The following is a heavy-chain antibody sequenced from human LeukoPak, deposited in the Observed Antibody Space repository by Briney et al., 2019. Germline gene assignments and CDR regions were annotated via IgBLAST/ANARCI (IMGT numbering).Heavy chain of an antibody. V-gene: IGHV1-8*01. CDR1: GYTFGSYD. J-gene: IGHJ4*02. Sequence: ASVKVSCKASGYTFGSYDINWVRQATGQGLEWMGWMNPNSGNTGYTQKFQGRVTMTRDSSISTAYMELSSLRSEDTAVYYCVLITTLGTGWGQGTLVTVSS. CDR2: MNPNSGNT. CDR3: VLITTLGTG. D-gene: IGHD3-3*01.